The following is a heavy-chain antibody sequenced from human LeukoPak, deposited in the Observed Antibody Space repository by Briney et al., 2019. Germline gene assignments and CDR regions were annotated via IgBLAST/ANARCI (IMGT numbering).Heavy chain of an antibody. CDR2: IIPIFGTA. J-gene: IGHJ4*02. CDR1: AGTFSSYA. V-gene: IGHV1-69*05. CDR3: ARTDYGGNQGDFGY. Sequence: SVKVSCKASAGTFSSYAISWVRQAPGQGLEWLGRIIPIFGTANYAQKFQGRVTITTDESTSTAYMELSSLRSEDTAAYYCARTDYGGNQGDFGYWGQGTLVTVSS. D-gene: IGHD4-23*01.